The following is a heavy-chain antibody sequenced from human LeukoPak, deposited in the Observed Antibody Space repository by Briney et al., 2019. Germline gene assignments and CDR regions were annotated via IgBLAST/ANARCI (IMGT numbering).Heavy chain of an antibody. V-gene: IGHV3-48*03. CDR3: AREALTETTFGPYDY. J-gene: IGHJ4*02. D-gene: IGHD4-17*01. Sequence: GGSLRLSCAASGFTFSSYEMNWVRQAPGKGLEWVSYISSSGSTKFYADSLMGRFTLSRDNAKKSLYLQMNSLRAEDTAVYYCAREALTETTFGPYDYWGQGTLVTVSS. CDR2: ISSSGSTK. CDR1: GFTFSSYE.